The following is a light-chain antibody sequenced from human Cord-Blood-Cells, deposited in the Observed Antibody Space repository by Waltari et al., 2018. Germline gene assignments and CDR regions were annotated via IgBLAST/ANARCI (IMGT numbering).Light chain of an antibody. V-gene: IGKV4-1*01. CDR3: QQYYSTPLT. J-gene: IGKJ4*01. Sequence: DIVLTQSPDSLAVSLGARATLNCKSRQRVLYSSNNKNYLAWYQQKPGQPLKLLIYWASTRESGVPDRFSGSGSGTDFTLTISSLQAEDVAVYYCQQYYSTPLTFGGGTKVEIK. CDR1: QRVLYSSNNKNY. CDR2: WAS.